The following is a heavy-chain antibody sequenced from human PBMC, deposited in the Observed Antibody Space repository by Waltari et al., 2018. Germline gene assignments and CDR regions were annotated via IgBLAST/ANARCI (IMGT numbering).Heavy chain of an antibody. J-gene: IGHJ6*02. D-gene: IGHD2-21*01. CDR1: GGSISSGGYY. CDR2: IYYSGRT. Sequence: QVQLQESGPGLVKPSQTLSLTCTVSGGSISSGGYYWSWIRQHPGKGLEWIGYIYYSGRTYYNPSLKSLVTISVDTSKNQFSLKLSSVTAADTAVYYCARVAKSYYYGMDVWGQGTTVTVSS. V-gene: IGHV4-31*01. CDR3: ARVAKSYYYGMDV.